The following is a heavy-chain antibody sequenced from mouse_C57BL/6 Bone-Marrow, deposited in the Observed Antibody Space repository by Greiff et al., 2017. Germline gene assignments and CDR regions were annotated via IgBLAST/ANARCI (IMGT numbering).Heavy chain of an antibody. V-gene: IGHV2-5*01. J-gene: IGHJ3*01. CDR3: ARISYDYGLAY. D-gene: IGHD2-4*01. CDR2: IWRGGST. Sequence: VQLQQSGPGLVLPSQSLSITCTVSGFSLTSYGVHWVRQTPGQGLEWLGVIWRGGSTDYNASFMSRLSTTKDNSKSQVFFKMNSLQAEDSAIYFCARISYDYGLAYWGQGTLVTVSA. CDR1: GFSLTSYG.